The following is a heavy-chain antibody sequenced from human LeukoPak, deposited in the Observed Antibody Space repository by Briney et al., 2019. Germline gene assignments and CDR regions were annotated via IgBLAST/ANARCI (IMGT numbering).Heavy chain of an antibody. CDR2: ISSGSSHI. Sequence: PGGSLRLSCAASGFTFSSYSMNWVRQAPGKGLEWVSFISSGSSHIYYADSVKGRFTISRDNAKNSLYLQMNSLRAEDTAVYYCAKGVAYCGGDCFVDYWGQGTLVTVSS. D-gene: IGHD2-21*02. V-gene: IGHV3-21*01. CDR3: AKGVAYCGGDCFVDY. J-gene: IGHJ4*02. CDR1: GFTFSSYS.